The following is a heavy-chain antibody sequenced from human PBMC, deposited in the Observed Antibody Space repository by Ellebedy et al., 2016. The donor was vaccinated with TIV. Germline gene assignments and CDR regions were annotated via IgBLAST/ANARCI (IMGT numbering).Heavy chain of an antibody. CDR2: IIPIFGTA. V-gene: IGHV1-69*06. CDR3: ARSPIYGDYAYYYYGMDV. J-gene: IGHJ6*02. CDR1: GGTLSSNA. Sequence: ASVKVSCKASGGTLSSNAISWVRQAPGQGLEWMGGIIPIFGTANYAQKFQGRVTITADKSTSTAYMELSSLRSEDTAVYYCARSPIYGDYAYYYYGMDVWGQGTTVTVSS. D-gene: IGHD4-17*01.